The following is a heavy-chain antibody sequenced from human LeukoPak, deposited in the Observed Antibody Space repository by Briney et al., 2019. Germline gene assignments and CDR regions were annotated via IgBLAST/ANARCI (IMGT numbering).Heavy chain of an antibody. CDR1: GYTFTSYY. D-gene: IGHD3-3*01. V-gene: IGHV1-46*01. CDR2: INPSSGST. J-gene: IGHJ5*02. CDR3: ARDPHIPILWSGYFSRFDP. Sequence: GASVKVSCKASGYTFTSYYMHWVRQAPGQGLEWMGIINPSSGSTSYAQKFQGRVTMTRDTSTSTVYMELSSLRSEDTAVYYCARDPHIPILWSGYFSRFDPWGQGTLVTVSS.